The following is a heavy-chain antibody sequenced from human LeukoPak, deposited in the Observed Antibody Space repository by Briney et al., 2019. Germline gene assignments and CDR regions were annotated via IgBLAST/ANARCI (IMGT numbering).Heavy chain of an antibody. D-gene: IGHD3-9*01. CDR2: IYYSGST. Sequence: SETLSLTRAVAGGSISSHYWSGIRQPPGKGLEWIGYIYYSGSTNYNPSLKSRVTISVDTSKNQFSLKLSSVTAADTAVYYCARQYDILTKPFDYWGQGTLVTVSS. CDR3: ARQYDILTKPFDY. V-gene: IGHV4-59*08. J-gene: IGHJ4*02. CDR1: GGSISSHY.